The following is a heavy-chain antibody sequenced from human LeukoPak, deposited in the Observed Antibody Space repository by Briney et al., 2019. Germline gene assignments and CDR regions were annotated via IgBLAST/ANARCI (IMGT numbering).Heavy chain of an antibody. D-gene: IGHD4-23*01. J-gene: IGHJ3*02. Sequence: PSETLSLTCAVSGGSISSSNWWSWVRQPPGKGLEWIGEIYHSGSTNYNPSLKSRVTISVDTSKNQFSLKLSSVTAADTAVYYCARSDLDYGGNSVAFDIWGQGTMVTVSS. V-gene: IGHV4-4*02. CDR2: IYHSGST. CDR1: GGSISSSNW. CDR3: ARSDLDYGGNSVAFDI.